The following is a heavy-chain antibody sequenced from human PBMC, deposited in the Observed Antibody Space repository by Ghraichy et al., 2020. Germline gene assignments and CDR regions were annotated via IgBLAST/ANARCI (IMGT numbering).Heavy chain of an antibody. D-gene: IGHD2-21*02. Sequence: ASVKVSCKASGYTFTDYFIHWVRQAPGQGLEWMGWIDPKSGDTKYVQHFEGMVTMTRDMSTTTVHVELRGLRSEDTAVYYCARVFGDWTPSLAYGMDVWGQGTTVTVSS. CDR2: IDPKSGDT. J-gene: IGHJ6*02. CDR3: ARVFGDWTPSLAYGMDV. CDR1: GYTFTDYF. V-gene: IGHV1-2*02.